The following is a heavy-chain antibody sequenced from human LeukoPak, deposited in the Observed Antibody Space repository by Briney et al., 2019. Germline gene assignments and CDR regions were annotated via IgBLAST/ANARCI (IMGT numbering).Heavy chain of an antibody. J-gene: IGHJ3*02. Sequence: SVKVSCKASGGTFSSYAISWVRQAPGQGLEWMGGIIPIFGTANYAQKFQGRVTITADESTSTAYMELSSLRPEDTAVYYCADLAYCGGDCYTHAFDIWGQGTMVTVSS. V-gene: IGHV1-69*13. CDR1: GGTFSSYA. D-gene: IGHD2-21*02. CDR2: IIPIFGTA. CDR3: ADLAYCGGDCYTHAFDI.